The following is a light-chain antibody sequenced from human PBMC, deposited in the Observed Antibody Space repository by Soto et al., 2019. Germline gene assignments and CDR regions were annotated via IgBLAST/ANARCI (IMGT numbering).Light chain of an antibody. Sequence: QSVLTQPPSASGSPGQSVTISCTGTSSDVGAYNYVSWYQQHPGKAPKLMIYEVTKRPSGVPDRFSGSKSGNTASLTVAGLQAEDEADYYCTSYAGSKNLVFGGGTKVTVL. CDR1: SSDVGAYNY. CDR2: EVT. J-gene: IGLJ2*01. CDR3: TSYAGSKNLV. V-gene: IGLV2-8*01.